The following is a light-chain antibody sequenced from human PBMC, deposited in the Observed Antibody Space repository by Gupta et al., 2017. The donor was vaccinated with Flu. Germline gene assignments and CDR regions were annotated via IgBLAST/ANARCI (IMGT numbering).Light chain of an antibody. CDR1: SSDVGGYNY. Sequence: QSALIQPASVSGSPGQSITISCTGTSSDVGGYNYVSWYQQHPGKAPKLMIYDVSNRPSGVSNRFSGSKSGNTASLTISGLQAEDDADYYCSSLTSSSTYVFGTGTKVTVL. V-gene: IGLV2-14*01. J-gene: IGLJ1*01. CDR2: DVS. CDR3: SSLTSSSTYV.